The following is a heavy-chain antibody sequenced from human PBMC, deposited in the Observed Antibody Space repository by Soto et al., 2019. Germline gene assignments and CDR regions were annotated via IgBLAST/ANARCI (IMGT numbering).Heavy chain of an antibody. CDR3: ARGLHSYGCYYYYYMDF. J-gene: IGHJ6*03. V-gene: IGHV3-11*06. Sequence: GGSLRLSCAASGFTFSDYYMSWIRQAPGKGLEWVSFISSSSSYTNYADSVKGRFTISRDNAKNSLYLQMNSLRAEDTAVYYCARGLHSYGCYYYYYMDFWGQGTTVTVSS. D-gene: IGHD5-18*01. CDR1: GFTFSDYY. CDR2: ISSSSSYT.